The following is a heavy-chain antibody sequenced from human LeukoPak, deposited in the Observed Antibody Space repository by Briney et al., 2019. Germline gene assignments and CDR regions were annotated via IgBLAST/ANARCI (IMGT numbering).Heavy chain of an antibody. Sequence: GESPEISLKGFGYSFTSYWISWVRQMPGKGLEWVVRIDPSDSYTNYSPSFQGHVTISADKPISTAYLQWSSLKASDTAMYYCAIQYYDILTGYYMPPEFDYWGQGTLVTVSS. CDR3: AIQYYDILTGYYMPPEFDY. CDR1: GYSFTSYW. CDR2: IDPSDSYT. D-gene: IGHD3-9*01. V-gene: IGHV5-10-1*01. J-gene: IGHJ4*02.